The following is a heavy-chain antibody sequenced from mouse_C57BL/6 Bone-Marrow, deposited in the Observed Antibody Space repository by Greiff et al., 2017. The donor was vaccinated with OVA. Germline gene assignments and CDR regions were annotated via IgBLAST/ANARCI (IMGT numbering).Heavy chain of an antibody. CDR1: GYSITSGYY. Sequence: VQLQQSGPGLVKPSQSLSLTCSVTGYSITSGYYWNWIRQFPGNKLEWMGYISYDGSNNYNPSLKNRISITRDTSKHQFFLKLKSVTTEDTPTYDCARVIYYYAYSGYWYFDVWGTGTTVTVSS. CDR3: ARVIYYYAYSGYWYFDV. D-gene: IGHD1-1*01. V-gene: IGHV3-6*01. CDR2: ISYDGSN. J-gene: IGHJ1*03.